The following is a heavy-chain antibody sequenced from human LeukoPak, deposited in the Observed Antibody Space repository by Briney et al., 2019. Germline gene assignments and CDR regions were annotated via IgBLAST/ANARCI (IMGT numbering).Heavy chain of an antibody. CDR3: ARDQEGFDY. CDR1: GYTFTSNY. J-gene: IGHJ4*02. V-gene: IGHV1-46*01. CDR2: IYPRDGST. Sequence: ASVKVSCKASGYTFTSNYIHWVRQAPGQGLEWMGMIYPRDGSTSYAQKFQGRVAVTRDTSTSTVHMELGGLRSEDTAVYYCARDQEGFDYWGQGTLVTVSS.